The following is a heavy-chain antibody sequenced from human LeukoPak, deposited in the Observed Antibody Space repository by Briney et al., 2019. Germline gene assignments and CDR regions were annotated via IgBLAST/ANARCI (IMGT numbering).Heavy chain of an antibody. CDR2: IYYSGST. CDR3: ASHGRWELFHFDY. D-gene: IGHD1-26*01. V-gene: IGHV4-39*01. J-gene: IGHJ4*02. Sequence: SETLSLTRTVSGGSISSSSYYWGWIRQPPGKGLEWIGSIYYSGSTYYNPSLKSRVTISVDTSKNQFSLKLSSVTAADTAVYYCASHGRWELFHFDYWGQGTLVTVSS. CDR1: GGSISSSSYY.